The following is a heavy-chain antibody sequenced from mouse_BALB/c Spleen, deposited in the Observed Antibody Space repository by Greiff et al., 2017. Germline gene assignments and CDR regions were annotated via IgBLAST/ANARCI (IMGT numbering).Heavy chain of an antibody. V-gene: IGHV3-2*02. Sequence: VQLQQSGPGLVKPSQSLSLTCTVTGYSITSDYAWNWIRQFPGNKLEWMGYISYSGSTSYNPSLKSRISITRDTSKNQFFLQLNSVTTEDTATYYCARSRYDYDGFAYWGQGTLVTVSA. CDR3: ARSRYDYDGFAY. D-gene: IGHD2-4*01. CDR1: GYSITSDYA. CDR2: ISYSGST. J-gene: IGHJ3*01.